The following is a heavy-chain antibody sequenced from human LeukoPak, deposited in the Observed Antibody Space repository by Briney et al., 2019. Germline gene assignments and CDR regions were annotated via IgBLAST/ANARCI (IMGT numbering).Heavy chain of an antibody. CDR1: GVSLKNYY. V-gene: IGHV4-4*07. CDR2: FYASGTT. CDR3: ARSALSGFDI. D-gene: IGHD3-9*01. J-gene: IGHJ3*02. Sequence: SETLSLTCIMSGVSLKNYYWSWIRQPAGKGPEWIGRFYASGTTYYNPALNSRAAVSMDMSKNHFSLKLTSVTAADTAVYYCARSALSGFDIWGQGTMVTVSS.